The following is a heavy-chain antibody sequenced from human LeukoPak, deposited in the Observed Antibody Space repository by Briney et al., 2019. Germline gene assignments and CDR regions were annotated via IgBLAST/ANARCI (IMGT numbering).Heavy chain of an antibody. CDR3: AKDLNEGKYSYGLGYYYGMDV. J-gene: IGHJ6*02. CDR1: GFTFDDYT. V-gene: IGHV3-43*01. Sequence: GGSLRLSCAASGFTFDDYTMHWVRQAPGKGLEWVSLISWDGGSTYYADSVKGRFTISRDNSKNSLYLQMNSLRTEDTALYYCAKDLNEGKYSYGLGYYYGMDVWGQGTTVTVSS. CDR2: ISWDGGST. D-gene: IGHD5-18*01.